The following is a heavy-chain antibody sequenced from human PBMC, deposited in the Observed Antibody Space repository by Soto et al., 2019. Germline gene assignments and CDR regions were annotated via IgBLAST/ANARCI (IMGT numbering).Heavy chain of an antibody. CDR2: IRSKAYGGTT. V-gene: IGHV3-49*03. D-gene: IGHD2-15*01. J-gene: IGHJ6*02. Sequence: PGGSLRLSCTASGFTFGDYAMSWFRQAPGKGLEWVGFIRSKAYGGTTEYAASVKGRFTISRDDSKSIAYLQMNSLETEDTAVYYCTRVPVLLSYYYYGMDVWGQGTTVTVSS. CDR3: TRVPVLLSYYYYGMDV. CDR1: GFTFGDYA.